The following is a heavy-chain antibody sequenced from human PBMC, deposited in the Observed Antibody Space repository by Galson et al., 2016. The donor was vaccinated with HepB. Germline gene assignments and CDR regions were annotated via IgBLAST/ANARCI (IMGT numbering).Heavy chain of an antibody. CDR2: ISGSGDVT. Sequence: SLRLSCAASGITFSSYVMSWVRRAPGKGLEWVSDISGSGDVTYYTDSVRGRFTISRDNSRNTLYLQMNSLRAEDTAVYYCAKDPHKYSSSSDCYFDYWGQGTLVTVSS. J-gene: IGHJ4*02. CDR3: AKDPHKYSSSSDCYFDY. V-gene: IGHV3-23*01. D-gene: IGHD6-6*01. CDR1: GITFSSYV.